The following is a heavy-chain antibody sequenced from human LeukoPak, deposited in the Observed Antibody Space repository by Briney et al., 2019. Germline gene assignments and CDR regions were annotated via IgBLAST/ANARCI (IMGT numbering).Heavy chain of an antibody. J-gene: IGHJ6*03. CDR1: GGSFSGYY. D-gene: IGHD3-3*01. CDR3: ASLVWSRKYYYYYMDV. V-gene: IGHV4-34*01. Sequence: SETLSLTCAVYGGSFSGYYWSWIRQPPGEGLEWIGEINHSGSTNYNPSLKSRVTISVDTSKNQFSLKLSSVTAADTAVYYCASLVWSRKYYYYYMDVWGKGTTVTVSS. CDR2: INHSGST.